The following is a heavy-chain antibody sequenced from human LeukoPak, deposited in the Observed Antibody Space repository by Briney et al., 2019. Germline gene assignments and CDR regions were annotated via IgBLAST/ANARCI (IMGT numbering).Heavy chain of an antibody. CDR3: ARTIAARPGPAVY. V-gene: IGHV3-48*01. D-gene: IGHD6-6*01. CDR2: ISSSSSTI. Sequence: GGSLRLSCAASGFTFSSYSMNWVRQAPGKGLEWVSYISSSSSTIYYADSVKGRFTISRDNAKNSLYLQMNSLRAEDTAVYYCARTIAARPGPAVYWGQGTLVTVSS. J-gene: IGHJ4*02. CDR1: GFTFSSYS.